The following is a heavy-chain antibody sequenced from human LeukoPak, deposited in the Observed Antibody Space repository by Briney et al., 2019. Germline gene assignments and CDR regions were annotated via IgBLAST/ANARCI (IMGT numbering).Heavy chain of an antibody. CDR3: ASTAYTQTDY. J-gene: IGHJ4*02. CDR2: TNTNTGNP. D-gene: IGHD3-16*01. CDR1: GYTFTGYY. Sequence: ASVKVSCKASGYTFTGYYMHWVRQAPGQGLEWMGWTNTNTGNPTYAQGFTGRFVFSLDTSVSTAYLQISSLKAEDTAVYYCASTAYTQTDYWGQGTLVTVSS. V-gene: IGHV7-4-1*02.